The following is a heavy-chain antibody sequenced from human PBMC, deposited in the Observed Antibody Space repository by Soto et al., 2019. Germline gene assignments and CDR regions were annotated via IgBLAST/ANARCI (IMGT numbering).Heavy chain of an antibody. Sequence: QVQLVQSGAEVKKPGSSVKVSCKASGGTFSSYAISWVRQAPGQGLEWMGGIIPIFGTANYAQKFQGRVTITADESTSTAYMELSSLRSEDTDVYYCARRNEMATMNGYFDLWGRGTLVTGSS. J-gene: IGHJ2*01. CDR3: ARRNEMATMNGYFDL. V-gene: IGHV1-69*01. D-gene: IGHD5-12*01. CDR1: GGTFSSYA. CDR2: IIPIFGTA.